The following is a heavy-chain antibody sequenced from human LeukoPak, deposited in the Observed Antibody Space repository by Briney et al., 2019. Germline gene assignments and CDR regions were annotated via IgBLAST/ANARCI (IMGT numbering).Heavy chain of an antibody. J-gene: IGHJ3*02. CDR3: ARHGNGAFDI. V-gene: IGHV4-59*08. CDR2: IYYSGSA. D-gene: IGHD1-1*01. Sequence: SETLSLTCTVSGGSISSYYWSWIRQPPGKGLEWIGFIYYSGSANYSPSLKSRVTISVDTSKNQFSLKLTSVTAADTAVYYCARHGNGAFDIWGQGTMVTVSS. CDR1: GGSISSYY.